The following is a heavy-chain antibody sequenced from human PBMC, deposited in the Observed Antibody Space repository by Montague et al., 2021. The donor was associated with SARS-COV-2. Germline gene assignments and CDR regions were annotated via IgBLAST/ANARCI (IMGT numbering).Heavy chain of an antibody. CDR1: GGSINDHY. V-gene: IGHV4-4*09. J-gene: IGHJ4*02. CDR3: ARNMAY. D-gene: IGHD2/OR15-2a*01. CDR2: MYETGNM. Sequence: SETLSLTCTVSGGSINDHYRSWIRQSPDKGLEWIGYMYETGNMIYNPSLRSRVSVSADTSKSQFSLRLTSVTAADSARYYCARNMAYWGQGVLVTV.